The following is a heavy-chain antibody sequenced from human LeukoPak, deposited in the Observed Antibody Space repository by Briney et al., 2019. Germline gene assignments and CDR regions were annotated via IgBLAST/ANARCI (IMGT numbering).Heavy chain of an antibody. CDR2: ISGSGGST. CDR1: GFTFSSYA. J-gene: IGHJ4*02. V-gene: IGHV3-23*01. D-gene: IGHD6-19*01. CDR3: AKDKGDSSGWLNFDY. Sequence: GASLRLSCAASGFTFSSYAMSWVRQAPGKGLEWVSAISGSGGSTYYADSVKGRFTISRDNSKNTLYLQMNSLRAEDTAVYYCAKDKGDSSGWLNFDYWDQGTLVTVSS.